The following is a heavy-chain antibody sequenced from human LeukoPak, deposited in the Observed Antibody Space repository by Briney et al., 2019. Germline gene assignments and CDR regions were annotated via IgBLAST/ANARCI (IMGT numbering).Heavy chain of an antibody. J-gene: IGHJ6*02. V-gene: IGHV3-30*18. CDR3: AKDGSTGDYYYGMDV. CDR2: LYFDGSNK. Sequence: PGRSLRLSCAASGFTFSSYGMHWVRQAPGKGLEWVALLYFDGSNKYYADSVKGRFTISRDNSKNTLYLQMNSLRAEDTAVYYCAKDGSTGDYYYGMDVWGQGTTVTVSS. CDR1: GFTFSSYG. D-gene: IGHD2-2*01.